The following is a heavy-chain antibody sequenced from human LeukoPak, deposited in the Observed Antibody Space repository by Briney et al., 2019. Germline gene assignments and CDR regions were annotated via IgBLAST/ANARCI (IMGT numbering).Heavy chain of an antibody. CDR2: ISYDGSNK. J-gene: IGHJ4*02. V-gene: IGHV3-30*18. CDR1: GFTFSSYG. Sequence: AGGSLRLSCAASGFTFSSYGMHWVRQAPGKGLEWVAVISYDGSNKYYADSVKGRFTISRDNSKNTLYLQMNSLRAEDTAVYYCAKVRLDVWGIFDYWGQGTLVTVSS. CDR3: AKVRLDVWGIFDY. D-gene: IGHD2-8*01.